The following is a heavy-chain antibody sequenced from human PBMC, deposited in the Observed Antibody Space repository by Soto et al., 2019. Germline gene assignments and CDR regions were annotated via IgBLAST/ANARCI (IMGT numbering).Heavy chain of an antibody. D-gene: IGHD2-15*01. CDR1: GFAFSTYA. CDR3: ARDPRYCSGGSCYSWNWFDP. CDR2: LSGSGDYT. J-gene: IGHJ5*02. V-gene: IGHV3-23*01. Sequence: LRLSCAASGFAFSTYAMTWVRQAPGKGLEWVSALSGSGDYTYYADSVKGRFTISRDNSRNTLSLQMIGLRAEDTAVYYCARDPRYCSGGSCYSWNWFDPWGQGTLVTVSS.